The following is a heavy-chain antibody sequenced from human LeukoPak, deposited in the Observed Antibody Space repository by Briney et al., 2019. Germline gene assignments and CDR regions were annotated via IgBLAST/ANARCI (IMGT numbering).Heavy chain of an antibody. Sequence: ASVKVSCKASGYSFTGYLIHWVRQAPGQGLEWMGWIDPKSGVTNSAQKFQGRVTMTRDTSNSTVYVELDSLRSDDTAVYFCARLGEDGDDMDAWGKGTTV. CDR1: GYSFTGYL. V-gene: IGHV1-2*02. J-gene: IGHJ6*03. CDR2: IDPKSGVT. CDR3: ARLGEDGDDMDA. D-gene: IGHD4-17*01.